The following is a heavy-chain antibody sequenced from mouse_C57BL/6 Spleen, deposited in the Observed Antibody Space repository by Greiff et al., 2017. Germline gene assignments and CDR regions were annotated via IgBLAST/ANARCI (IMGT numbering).Heavy chain of an antibody. CDR3: ARDCDWDFDV. CDR2: IDPSDSYT. V-gene: IGHV1-69*01. Sequence: QVQLQQPGAELVMPGASVKLSCKASGYTFTSYWMHWVKQRPGQGLEWIGEIDPSDSYTNYNQKFKGKSTLTVDKSSSTAYMQLSSLTSEDSAVYYCARDCDWDFDVWGTGTTVTVSS. J-gene: IGHJ1*03. CDR1: GYTFTSYW.